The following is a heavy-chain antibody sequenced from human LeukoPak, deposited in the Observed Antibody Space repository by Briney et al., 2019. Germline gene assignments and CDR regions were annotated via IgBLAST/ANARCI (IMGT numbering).Heavy chain of an antibody. CDR2: ISAYNGNT. Sequence: GASVKVSCKASGYTFTSYGISWVRQAPGQGLEWMGWISAYNGNTNYAQKLQGRVTMTTDTSTSTAYMELRSLRSDDTAVYYCARARIGYCSSTSCYPHFDYWGQGTLVTVTS. V-gene: IGHV1-18*01. CDR3: ARARIGYCSSTSCYPHFDY. D-gene: IGHD2-2*01. J-gene: IGHJ4*02. CDR1: GYTFTSYG.